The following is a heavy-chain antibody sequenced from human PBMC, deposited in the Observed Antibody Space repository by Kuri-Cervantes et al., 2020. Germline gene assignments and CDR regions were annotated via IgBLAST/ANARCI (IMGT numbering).Heavy chain of an antibody. V-gene: IGHV3-9*01. CDR2: ISWNSGSI. CDR3: ARDRGDGYNF. CDR1: GFSFDDYA. J-gene: IGHJ4*02. Sequence: SLKISCAASGFSFDDYAMHWVRQAPGKGLEWVSGISWNSGSIGYADSVKGRFTISRDNAKNSLYLQMNSLRAEDTAVYYCARDRGDGYNFWGQGTLVTVSS. D-gene: IGHD5-24*01.